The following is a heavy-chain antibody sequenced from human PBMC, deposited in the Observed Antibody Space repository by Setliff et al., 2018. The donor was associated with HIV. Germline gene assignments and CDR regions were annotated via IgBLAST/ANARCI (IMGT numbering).Heavy chain of an antibody. CDR1: GGTFSSFA. CDR2: IIPILEKT. J-gene: IGHJ4*02. V-gene: IGHV1-69*10. Sequence: ASVKVSCKASGGTFSSFAISWVRQAPGQGLEWLGGIIPILEKTNYAQKFQGRVTITADTSTSTAYMELTRLRSGDTAVYYCTRDLLVATIKGTNWGQGTLVTVSS. CDR3: TRDLLVATIKGTN. D-gene: IGHD5-12*01.